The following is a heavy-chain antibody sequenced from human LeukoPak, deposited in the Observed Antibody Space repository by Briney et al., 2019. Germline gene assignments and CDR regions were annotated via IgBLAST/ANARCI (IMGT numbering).Heavy chain of an antibody. J-gene: IGHJ5*02. CDR1: GYTFTGYY. Sequence: ASVKVSCKASGYTFTGYYMHWVRQAPGQGLEWMGWINPNSGGTNYAQKFQGRVTMTRDTSISTAYMELSRLRSDDTAVYYCARKKLTGNWFDPWGQGTLVTVSS. CDR2: INPNSGGT. D-gene: IGHD1-14*01. CDR3: ARKKLTGNWFDP. V-gene: IGHV1-2*02.